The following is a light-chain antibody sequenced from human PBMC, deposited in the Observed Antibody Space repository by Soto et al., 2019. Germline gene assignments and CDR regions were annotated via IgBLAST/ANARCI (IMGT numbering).Light chain of an antibody. CDR3: QQCHRYLT. CDR1: ESMSNC. J-gene: IGKJ1*01. V-gene: IGKV1-5*01. Sequence: DIQMTQSPSTLSASVGDRVTITCRASESMSNCLAWYQQKPGKAPKLLISGASSLQSGFPSRFSGSASGTEFTLTISSLQPDDIATYYCQQCHRYLTFGQGTKVEMK. CDR2: GAS.